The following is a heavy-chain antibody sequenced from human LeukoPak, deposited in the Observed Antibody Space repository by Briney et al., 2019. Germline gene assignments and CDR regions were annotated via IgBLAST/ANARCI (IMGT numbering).Heavy chain of an antibody. CDR3: ASEGIAAAGTFDY. CDR2: IYTSGST. D-gene: IGHD6-13*01. Sequence: SETLSLTCTVSGGSISSGAYYWSWIRQSAGKGLEWIGRIYTSGSTNYNPSLKSRVTISVDPSKNQFSLKLTSVTAADTAVYYCASEGIAAAGTFDYWGQGTLVTVSS. J-gene: IGHJ4*02. CDR1: GGSISSGAYY. V-gene: IGHV4-61*02.